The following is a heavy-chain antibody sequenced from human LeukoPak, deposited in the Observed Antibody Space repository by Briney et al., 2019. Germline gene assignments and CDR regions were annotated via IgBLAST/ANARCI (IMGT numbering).Heavy chain of an antibody. CDR1: GGSISSGGYY. D-gene: IGHD3-16*01. V-gene: IGHV4-31*03. CDR3: ARSYYDYVWGSYSNGYCFDY. J-gene: IGHJ4*02. Sequence: SQTLSLTCTVSGGSISSGGYYWSWIRQLPVKGLEWIGYIYYSGSTYYNPSLKSRVTISVDTSKNQFSLKLSSVTAADTAVYYCARSYYDYVWGSYSNGYCFDYWGQGTLVTVSS. CDR2: IYYSGST.